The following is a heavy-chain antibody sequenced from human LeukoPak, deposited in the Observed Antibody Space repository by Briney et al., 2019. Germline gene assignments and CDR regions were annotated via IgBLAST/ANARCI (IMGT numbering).Heavy chain of an antibody. CDR2: ISSSSSYI. J-gene: IGHJ4*02. CDR1: GFTFSSYS. D-gene: IGHD3-22*01. V-gene: IGHV3-21*01. Sequence: EGSLRLSCAASGFTFSSYSMNWVRQAPEKGLEWVSSISSSSSYIYYADSVKGRFTISRDNAKNSLYLQMNSLRAEDTAVYYCAASTTYYYDSSGYYYVVGVAVYFDYWGQGTLVTVSS. CDR3: AASTTYYYDSSGYYYVVGVAVYFDY.